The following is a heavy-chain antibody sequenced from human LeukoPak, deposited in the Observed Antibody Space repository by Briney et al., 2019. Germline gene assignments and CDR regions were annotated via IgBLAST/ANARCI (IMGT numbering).Heavy chain of an antibody. CDR1: GGSIRSSSYY. CDR3: ARLGAAGGTRSGYYYYGMDV. CDR2: IYYSGST. V-gene: IGHV4-39*01. D-gene: IGHD6-13*01. J-gene: IGHJ6*02. Sequence: PSETLSLTCTVSGGSIRSSSYYWGWIRQPPGKGLEWIGSIYYSGSTYYNPFLKSRVTISVDTSKNQFSLKLSSVTAADTAVYYCARLGAAGGTRSGYYYYGMDVWGQGTTVTVSS.